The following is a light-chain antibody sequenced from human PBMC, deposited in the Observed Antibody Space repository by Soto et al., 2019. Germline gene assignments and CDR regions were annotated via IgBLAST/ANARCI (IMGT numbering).Light chain of an antibody. J-gene: IGKJ1*01. CDR1: QDIYNY. CDR3: LQYHTYPWT. V-gene: IGKV1-17*03. Sequence: DIQMTQSPSAMSASVGDRVTITCRASQDIYNYFAWFQQKPGKVPKRLIYGASSLQSGVPSRFSGSGIGTEFTLTISSLQPEDFATYYCLQYHTYPWTVGQGTKVDIQ. CDR2: GAS.